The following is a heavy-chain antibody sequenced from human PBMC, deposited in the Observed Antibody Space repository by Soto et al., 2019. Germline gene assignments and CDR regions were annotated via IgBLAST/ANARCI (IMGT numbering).Heavy chain of an antibody. V-gene: IGHV1-69*06. Sequence: QVQLVQSGAEVRKPGSSVKVSCKASGGTFNKYAISWVRQAPGQGPEWIGGILPIYSTRNYANYAHKFKGRVTITVDTSTSTAYMELSGLKSDDTAIYYCARGVVVVTNYYFDQWGQGTLVTVSS. J-gene: IGHJ4*02. CDR3: ARGVVVVTNYYFDQ. CDR2: ILPIYSTRNYA. CDR1: GGTFNKYA. D-gene: IGHD2-2*01.